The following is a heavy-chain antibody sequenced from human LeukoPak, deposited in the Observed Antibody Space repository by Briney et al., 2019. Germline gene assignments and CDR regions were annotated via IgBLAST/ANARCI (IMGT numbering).Heavy chain of an antibody. Sequence: SETLSLTCTVSGGSINGYYWTWIRQPPGKGLEWIGYISDSGSTNYSPSLKSRVTMSVDSSNTEFSLRLISVTAADTAVYYCARVFRGAVTSNWFDPWGQGTLVTVSS. CDR1: GGSINGYY. J-gene: IGHJ5*02. CDR2: ISDSGST. V-gene: IGHV4-59*01. CDR3: ARVFRGAVTSNWFDP. D-gene: IGHD4-17*01.